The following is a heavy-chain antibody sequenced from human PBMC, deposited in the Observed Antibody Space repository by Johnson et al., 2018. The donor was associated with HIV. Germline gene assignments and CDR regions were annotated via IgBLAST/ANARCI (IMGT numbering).Heavy chain of an antibody. D-gene: IGHD6-13*01. CDR3: ARGVKQQLSVVDAFDI. CDR2: ISYDGSNK. Sequence: QVQLVESGGGVVQPGRSLRLSCAASGFTFSSYAMHWVRQAPGKGLEWVAVISYDGSNKYYADSAKGRFTISRDNSRNTLFLQMNSLRVEDTAAYYCARGVKQQLSVVDAFDIWGQGTMVTVSS. CDR1: GFTFSSYA. V-gene: IGHV3-30*04. J-gene: IGHJ3*02.